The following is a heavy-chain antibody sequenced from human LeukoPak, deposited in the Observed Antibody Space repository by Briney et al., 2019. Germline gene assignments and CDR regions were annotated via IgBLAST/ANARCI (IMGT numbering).Heavy chain of an antibody. CDR1: GFTFSDYY. CDR2: ISSSGSTI. D-gene: IGHD3-22*01. V-gene: IGHV3-11*01. Sequence: PGGSLRLSCAASGFTFSDYYMSWIRQAPGKGLEWVSYISSSGSTISYADSVKGRFTISRDNAKNSLYLQMNSLRAEDTAVYYCARDLTYYYDTPAWFDPWGQGTLVTVSS. CDR3: ARDLTYYYDTPAWFDP. J-gene: IGHJ5*02.